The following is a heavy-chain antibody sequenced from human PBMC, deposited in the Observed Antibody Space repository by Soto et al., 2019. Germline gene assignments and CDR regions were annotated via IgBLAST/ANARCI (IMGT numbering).Heavy chain of an antibody. J-gene: IGHJ4*02. CDR3: ARFRGSSGYNFDY. CDR2: IYYSGIT. V-gene: IGHV4-59*08. D-gene: IGHD3-22*01. Sequence: QVQLQESGPGLVKPSETLSLTCTVSSGSIISHYWSWIRQPPGKGLEWIGYIYYSGITNYNPSLKSRVTISVDTAKNQFSLKLSSVTAADTAVYYCARFRGSSGYNFDYWGQVTLVTVSS. CDR1: SGSIISHY.